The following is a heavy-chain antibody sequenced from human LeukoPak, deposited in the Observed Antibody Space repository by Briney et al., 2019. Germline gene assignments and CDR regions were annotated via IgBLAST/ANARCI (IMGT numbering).Heavy chain of an antibody. Sequence: GGSLRLSCTASGFTLSSFAMSWVRQAPGKGLELVSTLSSSGVRTYYADSVKGRFTISRDNSLNTVFLQMNSLRGEDTAIYYCAKNKGQLVPNYCMNVWGKGTTVTVSS. CDR1: GFTLSSFA. D-gene: IGHD6-13*01. CDR2: LSSSGVRT. J-gene: IGHJ6*03. CDR3: AKNKGQLVPNYCMNV. V-gene: IGHV3-23*01.